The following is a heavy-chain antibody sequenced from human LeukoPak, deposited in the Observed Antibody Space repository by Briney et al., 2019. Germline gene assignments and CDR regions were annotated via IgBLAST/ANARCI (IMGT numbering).Heavy chain of an antibody. CDR1: GFTFSSYW. CDR3: ARVYTWGSGRTPYYFDY. V-gene: IGHV3-7*01. CDR2: IKQDGSEK. J-gene: IGHJ4*02. D-gene: IGHD6-19*01. Sequence: GGSLRLSCAASGFTFSSYWMSWVRQAPGKGLEWVANIKQDGSEKYYVDSVKGRFTISRDNAKNSLYLQMNSLRAEDTAVYYCARVYTWGSGRTPYYFDYWGQGTLVTVSS.